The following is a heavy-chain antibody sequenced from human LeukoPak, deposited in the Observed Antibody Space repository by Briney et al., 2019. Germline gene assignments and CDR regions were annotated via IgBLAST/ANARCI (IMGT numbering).Heavy chain of an antibody. V-gene: IGHV3-23*01. D-gene: IGHD2-2*02. Sequence: GGSLRLSCAASGFTFSSYAMSWVRQAPGKGLEWVSAISGSGGSTYYADSVKGRFTISRDNSKNTLYLQMNSLRAEDTAVYYCARESKGYCSSTSCYRYSSSSNPAFDIWGQGTMVTVSS. CDR2: ISGSGGST. J-gene: IGHJ3*02. CDR3: ARESKGYCSSTSCYRYSSSSNPAFDI. CDR1: GFTFSSYA.